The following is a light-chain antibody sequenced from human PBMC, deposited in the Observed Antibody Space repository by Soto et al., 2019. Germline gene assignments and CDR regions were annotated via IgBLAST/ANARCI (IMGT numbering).Light chain of an antibody. CDR2: AAS. CDR3: QQSYSTPRT. V-gene: IGKV1-39*01. CDR1: QIISSY. Sequence: DIQMTQSPSSLSASVGDRVTITCRASQIISSYLNWYQQKPEKAPKLLIYAASSLQSGVPSRFSGSGSGTDFTLTISSLQPEDFATYYCQQSYSTPRTFGQGTKVDIK. J-gene: IGKJ1*01.